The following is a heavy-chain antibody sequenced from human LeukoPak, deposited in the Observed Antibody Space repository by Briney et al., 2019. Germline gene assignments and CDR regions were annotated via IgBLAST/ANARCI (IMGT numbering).Heavy chain of an antibody. CDR1: GGSISSYY. V-gene: IGHV4-59*12. CDR3: ARDLGYDSSGFDY. J-gene: IGHJ4*02. CDR2: IYYSGST. D-gene: IGHD3-22*01. Sequence: PSETLSLTCTVSGGSISSYYWSWIRQPPGKGLEWIGYIYYSGSTNYNPSLKSRVIISVDTSKNQFSLKLSSVTAADTAVYYCARDLGYDSSGFDYWGQGTLVTVSS.